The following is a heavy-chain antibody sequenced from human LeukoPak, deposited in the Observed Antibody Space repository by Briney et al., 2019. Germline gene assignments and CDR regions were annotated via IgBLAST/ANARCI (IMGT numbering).Heavy chain of an antibody. D-gene: IGHD7-27*01. CDR3: AREWVPYWGYFDY. Sequence: SETLSLTCTVSGASISTYYWSWIRQPAGKGLEWIGRLYTSGSTNYNPSLNSRVTISVDTSKNQFSLKLYSVTAADTAVYYCAREWVPYWGYFDYWGQGTLVTVSS. CDR2: LYTSGST. J-gene: IGHJ4*02. CDR1: GASISTYY. V-gene: IGHV4-4*07.